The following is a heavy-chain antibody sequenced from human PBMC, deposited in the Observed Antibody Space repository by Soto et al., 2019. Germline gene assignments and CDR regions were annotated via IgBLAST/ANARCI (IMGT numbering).Heavy chain of an antibody. D-gene: IGHD3-10*01. CDR3: ASSYGSGYRAFDY. Sequence: QVQLVQSGAEVKRPGSSVKVSCKASGDTFNFYSINWVRQAPGLGVEWMGRVNPIVSMSNYAQKFQGRVTMTADKSTSTAYMELSSLRSEDTAIYYCASSYGSGYRAFDYWGRGALVTVSS. CDR1: GDTFNFYS. V-gene: IGHV1-69*02. CDR2: VNPIVSMS. J-gene: IGHJ4*02.